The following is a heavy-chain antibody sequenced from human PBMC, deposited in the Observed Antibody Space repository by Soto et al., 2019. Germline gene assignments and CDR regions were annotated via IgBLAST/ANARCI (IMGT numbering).Heavy chain of an antibody. CDR3: ARPFEYSSSFFGS. CDR2: INSDGSVK. V-gene: IGHV3-74*01. D-gene: IGHD6-6*01. CDR1: GFSFRDFW. J-gene: IGHJ4*02. Sequence: GSLRLSCAASGFSFRDFWMHWVRQTPGKGLVWVSRINSDGSVKRYADSVRGRFTISRDNARNTLFLQLNSLRVDDTAVYFCARPFEYSSSFFGSWGQGTLVTVSS.